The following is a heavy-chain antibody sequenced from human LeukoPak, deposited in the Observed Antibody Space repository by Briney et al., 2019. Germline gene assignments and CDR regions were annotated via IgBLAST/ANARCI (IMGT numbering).Heavy chain of an antibody. CDR3: AKVCYSDSSGYCGIDY. J-gene: IGHJ4*02. Sequence: GGSLRLSCAASGFTFRNYSMYCVCQALGKGLEMVAYIRSDGSDKYHADSVKGRFSISRDNSENTVHLQMDSLRSDYTAVYYCAKVCYSDSSGYCGIDYWGQGALVTVSS. CDR2: IRSDGSDK. CDR1: GFTFRNYS. V-gene: IGHV3-30*02. D-gene: IGHD3-22*01.